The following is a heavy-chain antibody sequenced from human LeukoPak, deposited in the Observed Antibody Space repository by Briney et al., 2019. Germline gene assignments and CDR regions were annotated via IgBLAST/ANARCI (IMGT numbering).Heavy chain of an antibody. CDR1: GFTFSSYA. V-gene: IGHV3-30-3*01. D-gene: IGHD6-19*01. CDR2: ISYDGSNK. J-gene: IGHJ4*02. Sequence: GGSLRLSCAASGFTFSSYAMHWVRQAPGKGLEWVAVISYDGSNKYYADSVKGRFTISRDNSKNTLYLQMNSLRAEDTAVYYCASAAPTTVAAFDYWGRGTLVTVSS. CDR3: ASAAPTTVAAFDY.